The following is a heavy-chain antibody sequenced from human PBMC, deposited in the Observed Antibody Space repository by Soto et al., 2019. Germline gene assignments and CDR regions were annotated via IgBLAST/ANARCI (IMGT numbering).Heavy chain of an antibody. CDR2: IYPGDSDT. CDR3: ARPRQNHGTVVTFKAEAFDI. Sequence: GESLKISCTGSGYSFTSYWIGWVRQMPGKGLEWMGIIYPGDSDTRYSPSFQGQVTISADKSISTAYLQWSSLKASDTAMYYCARPRQNHGTVVTFKAEAFDIWGQGTMVTVSS. D-gene: IGHD2-15*01. V-gene: IGHV5-51*01. CDR1: GYSFTSYW. J-gene: IGHJ3*02.